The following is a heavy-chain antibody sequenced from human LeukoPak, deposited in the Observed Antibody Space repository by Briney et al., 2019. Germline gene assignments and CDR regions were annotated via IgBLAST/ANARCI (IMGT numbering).Heavy chain of an antibody. CDR3: ARDGFLFNMNGFDI. D-gene: IGHD2/OR15-2a*01. V-gene: IGHV3-30*01. Sequence: GRSLRLSCVASGFSFSSHAMPWVRQAPGKGLEWVAVIPYDGSSKYYAESVKGRFTISRDNSKNTLQLQMNSLRAEDTALYYCARDGFLFNMNGFDIWGQGTMVTVSS. CDR2: IPYDGSSK. J-gene: IGHJ3*02. CDR1: GFSFSSHA.